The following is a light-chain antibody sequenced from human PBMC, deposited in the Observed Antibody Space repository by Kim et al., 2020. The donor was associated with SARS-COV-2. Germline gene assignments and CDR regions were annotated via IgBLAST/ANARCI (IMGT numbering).Light chain of an antibody. CDR3: QSYDSTKDCV. CDR1: RCGSASRY. J-gene: IGLJ2*01. V-gene: IGLV6-57*03. CDR2: DDN. Sequence: KTVTISCTRSRCGSASRYVHWYQQRPGSAPTTVIYDDNERPSGVPDRFSGSIDSSSNTASLTISGLRTEDEADYYCQSYDSTKDCVFGGGTQLTVL.